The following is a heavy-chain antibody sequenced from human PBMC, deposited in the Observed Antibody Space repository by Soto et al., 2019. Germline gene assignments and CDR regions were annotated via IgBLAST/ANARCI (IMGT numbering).Heavy chain of an antibody. V-gene: IGHV5-51*01. J-gene: IGHJ3*02. CDR1: GYSFTSHW. CDR3: TRREWPEEAEVDI. CDR2: IYPGDSDT. D-gene: IGHD3-3*01. Sequence: PGESLKISWKGAGYSFTSHWIGWVRQMPGKGLEWMGIIYPGDSDTRYSPSFQGQVTISADKSISTAYLQWSSLKASDTAMYYCTRREWPEEAEVDIWGQGTMVTVSS.